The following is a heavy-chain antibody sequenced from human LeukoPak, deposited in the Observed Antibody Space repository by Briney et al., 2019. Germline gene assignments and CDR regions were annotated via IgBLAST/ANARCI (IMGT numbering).Heavy chain of an antibody. CDR1: GGSISSGSYY. J-gene: IGHJ4*02. Sequence: SETLSLTCTVSGGSISSGSYYWSWLRQPAGKGLEWIGRIYTSGSTNYNPSLKSRVTISVDTSKNQFSLKLSSATAADTAVYYCARVASAYDEYFDYWGQGTLVTVSS. CDR3: ARVASAYDEYFDY. CDR2: IYTSGST. V-gene: IGHV4-61*02. D-gene: IGHD5-12*01.